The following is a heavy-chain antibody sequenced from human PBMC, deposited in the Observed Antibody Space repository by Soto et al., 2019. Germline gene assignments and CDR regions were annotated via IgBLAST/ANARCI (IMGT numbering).Heavy chain of an antibody. V-gene: IGHV3-23*01. D-gene: IGHD3-22*01. CDR1: GFTFSSYA. Sequence: GGSLRLSCAASGFTFSSYAMSWVRQAPGKGLEWVSAISGSGGSTYYADSVKGRFTISRDNSKNTLYLQMNSLRAEDTAVYYCAKDIYDSSGYYVEAFDIWGQGTMVTVSS. J-gene: IGHJ3*02. CDR3: AKDIYDSSGYYVEAFDI. CDR2: ISGSGGST.